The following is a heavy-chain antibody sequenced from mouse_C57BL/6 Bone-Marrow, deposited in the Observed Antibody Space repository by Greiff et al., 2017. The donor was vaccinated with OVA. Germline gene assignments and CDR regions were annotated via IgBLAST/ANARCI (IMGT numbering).Heavy chain of an antibody. CDR2: IDPNSGGT. J-gene: IGHJ4*01. D-gene: IGHD6-5*01. V-gene: IGHV1-72*01. Sequence: QVQLQQPGAELVKPGASVKLSCKASGYTFTSYWMHWVKQRPGRGLEWIGRIDPNSGGTKYNEKFKSKATLTVDKPSSTAYMQLSSLTSEDSEVYYCARSYAQRYYYAMDYWGQGTSVTVSS. CDR1: GYTFTSYW. CDR3: ARSYAQRYYYAMDY.